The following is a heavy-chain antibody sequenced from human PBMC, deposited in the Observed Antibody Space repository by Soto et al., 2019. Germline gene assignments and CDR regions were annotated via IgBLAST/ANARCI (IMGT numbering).Heavy chain of an antibody. J-gene: IGHJ4*02. CDR1: GYTFTSYA. V-gene: IGHV1-3*01. D-gene: IGHD2-15*01. CDR2: INAGNGNT. CDR3: ARGPGGPAGPGDY. Sequence: QVQLVQSGAEVKKPGASVKVSCKASGYTFTSYAMHWVRQAPGQRLEWMGWINAGNGNTKYSQKFQGRVTITRDTSASTAYKARSSLRSEDTAVYYCARGPGGPAGPGDYWGQGTLVTVSS.